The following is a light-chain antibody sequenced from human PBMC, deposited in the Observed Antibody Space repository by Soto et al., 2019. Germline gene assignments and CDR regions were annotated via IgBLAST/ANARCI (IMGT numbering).Light chain of an antibody. Sequence: QSVLTQPPSASGTPGQRVTISCSGSSSNIGSNYVYWYQQLPGTAPKLLIYRNNQRPSGVPDRFSGSKSGTSASLAISGLRSEDEADYYRAACDDSLSGVVFAGGTKVTVL. CDR3: AACDDSLSGVV. V-gene: IGLV1-47*01. CDR1: SSNIGSNY. J-gene: IGLJ2*01. CDR2: RNN.